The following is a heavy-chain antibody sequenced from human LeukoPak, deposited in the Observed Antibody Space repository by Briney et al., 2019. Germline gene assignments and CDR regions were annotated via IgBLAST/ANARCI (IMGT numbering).Heavy chain of an antibody. CDR1: GGSISSSSYY. J-gene: IGHJ3*02. CDR3: ARRQRGRGASRGPTDAFDI. D-gene: IGHD1-1*01. CDR2: IYYSGST. Sequence: PSETLSLTCTVSGGSISSSSYYWGWIRQPPGKGLEWIGSIYYSGSTYYNPSLKSRVTISVDTSKNQFSLKLSSVTAADTAVYYCARRQRGRGASRGPTDAFDIWGQGTMVTVSS. V-gene: IGHV4-39*01.